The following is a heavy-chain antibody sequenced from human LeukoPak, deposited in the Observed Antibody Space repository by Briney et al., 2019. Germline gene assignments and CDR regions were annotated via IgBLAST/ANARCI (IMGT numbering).Heavy chain of an antibody. CDR3: AKEARGYSYGDY. Sequence: GSLRLSCAASGFTFSSYAMSWVRQAPGKGLEWVSAISGSEHSTYYADSVKGRFTISRDNSKNTLYLQMNSLRAEDTAVYYCAKEARGYSYGDYWGQGTLVTVSS. V-gene: IGHV3-23*01. CDR2: ISGSEHST. CDR1: GFTFSSYA. J-gene: IGHJ4*02. D-gene: IGHD5-18*01.